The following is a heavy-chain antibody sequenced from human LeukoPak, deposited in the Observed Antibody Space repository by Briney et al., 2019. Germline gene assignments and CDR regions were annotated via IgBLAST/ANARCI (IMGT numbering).Heavy chain of an antibody. CDR1: GYTFTSYG. Sequence: APVKVSCKASGYTFTSYGISWVRQAPGQGLEWMGWISAYNGNTNYAQKLQGRVTMTTDTSTSTAYMELRSLRSDDTAVYYCARAGDYDILTGYPIPDYWGQGTLVTVSS. CDR2: ISAYNGNT. V-gene: IGHV1-18*01. CDR3: ARAGDYDILTGYPIPDY. D-gene: IGHD3-9*01. J-gene: IGHJ4*02.